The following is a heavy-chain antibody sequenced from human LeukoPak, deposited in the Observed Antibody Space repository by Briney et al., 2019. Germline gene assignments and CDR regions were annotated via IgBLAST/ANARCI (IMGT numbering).Heavy chain of an antibody. CDR1: GYTFTSYD. J-gene: IGHJ2*01. V-gene: IGHV1-69*05. D-gene: IGHD2-15*01. CDR2: IIPIFGTA. Sequence: SVKVSCKASGYTFTSYDINWVRQAPGQGLEWMGRIIPIFGTANYAQKFQGRVTITTDESSSTAYMELSSLRSEDTAVYYCAPTWGGGSRYFDLWGRGTLVTVSS. CDR3: APTWGGGSRYFDL.